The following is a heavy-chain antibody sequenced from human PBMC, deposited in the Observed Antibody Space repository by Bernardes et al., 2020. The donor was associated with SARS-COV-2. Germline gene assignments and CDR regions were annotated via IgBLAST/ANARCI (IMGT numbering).Heavy chain of an antibody. J-gene: IGHJ2*01. CDR1: GLTFNRHA. V-gene: IGHV3-23*01. D-gene: IGHD2-21*01. CDR2: ITGDSKSI. CDR3: ARDYVVGDSLWYFDL. Sequence: GGSLRLSCVDSGLTFNRHAMSWVRLAPGRGLEWVAGITGDSKSIFYADSVKGRFTISKEFSRNNAYLQMSSLTAEDTAVYYCARDYVVGDSLWYFDLWGRGTLVTVSS.